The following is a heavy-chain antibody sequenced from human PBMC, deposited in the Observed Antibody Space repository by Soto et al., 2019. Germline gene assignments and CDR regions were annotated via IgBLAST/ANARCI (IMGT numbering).Heavy chain of an antibody. CDR3: ARDGQDIVVVPALPFDY. Sequence: GGSLRLSCAASGFTFSSYEINWVRQAPGKGLEWVSYISSSGSTIYYADSVKGRFTISRDNAKNSLYLQMNSLRAEDTAVYYCARDGQDIVVVPALPFDYWGQGTLVTVS. D-gene: IGHD2-2*01. CDR2: ISSSGSTI. J-gene: IGHJ4*02. CDR1: GFTFSSYE. V-gene: IGHV3-48*03.